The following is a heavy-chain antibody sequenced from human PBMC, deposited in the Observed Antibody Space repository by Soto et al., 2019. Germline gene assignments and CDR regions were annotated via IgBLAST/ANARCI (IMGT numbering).Heavy chain of an antibody. CDR1: GFTFTAYA. V-gene: IGHV3-23*01. Sequence: GGALRLSCAASGFTFTAYAMSWVRQSPGKGLEWVSYISGNGGTTYYTDSVKGRFTISRDNSKNTLYLQMSSLRAEDTAIYYCAKAKNYDHWSSFDSWGQGALVTVSS. CDR2: ISGNGGTT. J-gene: IGHJ4*02. CDR3: AKAKNYDHWSSFDS. D-gene: IGHD3-3*01.